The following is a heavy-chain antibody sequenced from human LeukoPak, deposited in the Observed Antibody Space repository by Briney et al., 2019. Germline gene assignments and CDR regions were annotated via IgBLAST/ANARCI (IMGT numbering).Heavy chain of an antibody. Sequence: GGSLRLSCAASGFTFSSYGMHWVGHAPGKGLEWVAVIWYDGSNKYYADSVKGRFTISRDNSKNTLYLQMNSLRAEDTAVYYCARHSGSSHFDYWGQGTLVTVSS. CDR2: IWYDGSNK. V-gene: IGHV3-33*01. CDR3: ARHSGSSHFDY. CDR1: GFTFSSYG. D-gene: IGHD1-26*01. J-gene: IGHJ4*02.